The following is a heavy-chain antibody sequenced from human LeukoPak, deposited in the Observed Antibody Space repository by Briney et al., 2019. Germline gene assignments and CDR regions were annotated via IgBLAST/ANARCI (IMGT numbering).Heavy chain of an antibody. D-gene: IGHD3-3*01. J-gene: IGHJ5*02. CDR2: ISYSGSA. CDR1: GDSITSSYY. Sequence: NPSETLSLTCNVSGDSITSSYYWGWIRQPPGKGLEWIGSISYSGSAYYNPSLKSRLTISVDTSKNHFSLILDSVTAADTAVYYCAMTYDFWSGSPRGWFDPWGQGTLVTVSS. V-gene: IGHV4-39*02. CDR3: AMTYDFWSGSPRGWFDP.